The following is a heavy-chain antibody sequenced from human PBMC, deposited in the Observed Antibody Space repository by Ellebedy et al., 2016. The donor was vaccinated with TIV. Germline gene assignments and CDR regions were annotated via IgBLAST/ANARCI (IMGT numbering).Heavy chain of an antibody. D-gene: IGHD4-17*01. Sequence: ASVKVSXKASGYTFASYGISWVRQAPGQGLEWMTWISAYNGNTNYAQRLQGRVTTTTDTSTSTAYMELRSLRSDDTAMYFCATHRGHGDYELYYRYGMDVWGQGTTVTVSS. CDR3: ATHRGHGDYELYYRYGMDV. J-gene: IGHJ6*02. CDR1: GYTFASYG. V-gene: IGHV1-18*01. CDR2: ISAYNGNT.